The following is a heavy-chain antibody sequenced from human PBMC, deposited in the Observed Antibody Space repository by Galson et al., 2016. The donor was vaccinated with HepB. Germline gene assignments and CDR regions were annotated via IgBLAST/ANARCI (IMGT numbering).Heavy chain of an antibody. CDR3: ASGPFNFWQMGWFDS. CDR2: LYFSGST. D-gene: IGHD2-8*01. J-gene: IGHJ5*01. CDR1: GDSNSISNNY. V-gene: IGHV4-39*01. Sequence: ETLSLTCSVSGDSNSISNNYWGWVRQPPGKGLEWIGGLYFSGSTYYNPSLKNRVSTSSDKKKKQFSLQMNSVTAADTALYYCASGPFNFWQMGWFDSRGQGILVIVSS.